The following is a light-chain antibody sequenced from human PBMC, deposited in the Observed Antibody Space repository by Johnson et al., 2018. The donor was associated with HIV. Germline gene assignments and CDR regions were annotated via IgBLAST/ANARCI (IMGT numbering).Light chain of an antibody. CDR2: DNN. V-gene: IGLV1-51*01. CDR1: SSNIKINY. CDR3: GTWDSSLTAGV. J-gene: IGLJ1*01. Sequence: QSVLTQPPSVSAAPGQKVTISCSGSSSNIKINYVSWYQHLPGTAPKLLIYDNNKRPSGIPDRFSGSKSGTSATLGITGLQTGDEADYYCGTWDSSLTAGVFGTGTNVTVL.